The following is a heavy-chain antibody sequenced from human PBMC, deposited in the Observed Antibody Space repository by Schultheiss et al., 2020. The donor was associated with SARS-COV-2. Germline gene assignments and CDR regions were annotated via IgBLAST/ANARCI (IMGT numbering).Heavy chain of an antibody. D-gene: IGHD2-15*01. CDR1: GFTFSSYA. J-gene: IGHJ4*02. CDR3: AKAYSPHRFFDY. V-gene: IGHV3-23*01. Sequence: GESLKISCAASGFTFSSYAMSWVRQAPGKGLEWVSAISGSGGSTYYADSVKGRFTISRDNSKNTLYLQMNSLRAEDTAVYYCAKAYSPHRFFDYWGQGTLVTVSS. CDR2: ISGSGGST.